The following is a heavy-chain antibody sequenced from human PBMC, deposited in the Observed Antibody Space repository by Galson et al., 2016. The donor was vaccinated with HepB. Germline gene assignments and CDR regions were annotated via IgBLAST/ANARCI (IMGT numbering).Heavy chain of an antibody. J-gene: IGHJ4*02. D-gene: IGHD3-3*01. CDR2: ISGNGDSI. CDR3: AKDVHYDFWSALHNYFEY. CDR1: GFTFSSYA. V-gene: IGHV3-23*01. Sequence: SLRLSCAASGFTFSSYAMSWVRQAPGKGLEWVSAISGNGDSIYYADSVGGRFTISRDNSKNTLFLQINSLRAEDTAVFYCAKDVHYDFWSALHNYFEYWGQGTLVTVSS.